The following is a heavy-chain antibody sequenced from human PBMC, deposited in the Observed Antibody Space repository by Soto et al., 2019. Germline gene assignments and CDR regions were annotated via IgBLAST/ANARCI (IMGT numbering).Heavy chain of an antibody. J-gene: IGHJ4*02. CDR1: GGSFSGYY. Sequence: SETLSLTCAVYGGSFSGYYWSWIRQPPGKGLEWIGEINHSGSTNYNPSLKSRVTISVDTSKNQFSLKLSSVTAADTAVYYCARGFARGIAARPYNCWGQGTLVTVSS. CDR2: INHSGST. CDR3: ARGFARGIAARPYNC. V-gene: IGHV4-34*01. D-gene: IGHD6-6*01.